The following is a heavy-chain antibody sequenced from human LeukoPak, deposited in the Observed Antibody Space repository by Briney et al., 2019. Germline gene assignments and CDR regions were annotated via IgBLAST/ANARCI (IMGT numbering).Heavy chain of an antibody. J-gene: IGHJ6*02. CDR1: GGSFSGYY. CDR3: ARGGDYGSGSYYNYYYYYGMDA. D-gene: IGHD3-10*01. CDR2: INHSGST. V-gene: IGHV4-34*01. Sequence: SETLSLTCAVYGGSFSGYYWSWIRQPPGKGLEWIGEINHSGSTNYNPSLKSRVTISVDTSKNQFSLKLSSVTAADTAVYYCARGGDYGSGSYYNYYYYYGMDAWGQGTTVTVSS.